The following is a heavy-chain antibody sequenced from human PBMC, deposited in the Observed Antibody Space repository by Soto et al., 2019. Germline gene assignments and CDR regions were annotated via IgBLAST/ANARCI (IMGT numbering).Heavy chain of an antibody. Sequence: GESLKISCKGSGYSFTSYWIGWVRKMPGKGLEWMGIIYPGDSDTRYSPSFQGQVTISADKSISTAYLQWSSLKASDTAMYYCARHRPRYYDILTGYYKGPDYWGQGTLVTVSS. CDR3: ARHRPRYYDILTGYYKGPDY. CDR1: GYSFTSYW. V-gene: IGHV5-51*01. D-gene: IGHD3-9*01. J-gene: IGHJ4*02. CDR2: IYPGDSDT.